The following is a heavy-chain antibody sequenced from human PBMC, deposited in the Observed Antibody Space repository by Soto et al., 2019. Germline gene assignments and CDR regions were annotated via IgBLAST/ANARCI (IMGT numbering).Heavy chain of an antibody. Sequence: PGGSLRLSCAASGFTFSSYAMSWVRQAPGKGLEWVAFISNDGSNKYYADSVKGRFTISRDNSKNTLYLQMNSLRAEDTAVYYCANNVDEAGAYYYYGMDVWGQGTTVTVSS. CDR3: ANNVDEAGAYYYYGMDV. CDR2: ISNDGSNK. J-gene: IGHJ6*02. CDR1: GFTFSSYA. V-gene: IGHV3-30*18.